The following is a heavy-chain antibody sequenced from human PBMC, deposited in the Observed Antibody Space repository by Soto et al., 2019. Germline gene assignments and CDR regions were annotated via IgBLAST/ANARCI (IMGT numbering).Heavy chain of an antibody. V-gene: IGHV1-69*13. Sequence: SVKVSCKASGGTFSSYAISWVRQAPGQGLEWMGGIIPIFGTANYAQKFQGRVTITADESTSTAYLELSSLTSEDTAVYFCARSPRNWGFDYWGQGTLVTVSS. CDR1: GGTFSSYA. CDR2: IIPIFGTA. CDR3: ARSPRNWGFDY. D-gene: IGHD7-27*01. J-gene: IGHJ4*02.